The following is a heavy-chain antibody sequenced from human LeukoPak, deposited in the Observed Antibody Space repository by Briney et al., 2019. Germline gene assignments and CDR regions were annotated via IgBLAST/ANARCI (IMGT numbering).Heavy chain of an antibody. CDR1: GGSISSSSYY. J-gene: IGHJ4*02. CDR3: ARIRITMIVVVIDY. D-gene: IGHD3-22*01. CDR2: IYYSGST. Sequence: KPSETLSLTCTVSGGSISSSSYYWGWIRQPPGKGLEWIGSIYYSGSTYYNPSLKSRVTISADTSKNQFSLKLSSVTAADTAVYYCARIRITMIVVVIDYWGQGTLVTVSS. V-gene: IGHV4-39*07.